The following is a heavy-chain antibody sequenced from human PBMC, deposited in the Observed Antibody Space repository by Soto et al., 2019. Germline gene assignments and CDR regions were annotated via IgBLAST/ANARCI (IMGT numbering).Heavy chain of an antibody. V-gene: IGHV4-31*03. J-gene: IGHJ4*02. CDR1: GGSISSGGYY. CDR2: ICYCGST. Sequence: QVQLQESGPGLVKPSQTLSLTCTVSGGSISSGGYYWSWIRQPPGKGLEWIGYICYCGSTYYNPYLQGRVTISVHTPNDHSSLRRSSVTAADTPVYYCARSPPIWGQGTLVTVSS. CDR3: ARSPPI.